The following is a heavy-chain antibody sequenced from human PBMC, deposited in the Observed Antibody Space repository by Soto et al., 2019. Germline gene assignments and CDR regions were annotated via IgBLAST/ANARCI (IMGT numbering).Heavy chain of an antibody. CDR2: VYSSGST. CDR3: AREAVDNWFDP. D-gene: IGHD2-15*01. CDR1: GGSVSSGSYY. V-gene: IGHV4-61*01. Sequence: SETLSLTCTVSGGSVSSGSYYWSWIRQPPGKGLEWIGYVYSSGSTNYNPSLKSRVTMSVDTSKNQFSLKLSSVTAADTAVYYCAREAVDNWFDPWGQGTLVTVSS. J-gene: IGHJ5*02.